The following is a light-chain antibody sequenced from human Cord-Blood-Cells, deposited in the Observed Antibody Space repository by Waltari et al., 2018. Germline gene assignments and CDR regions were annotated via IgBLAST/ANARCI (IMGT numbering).Light chain of an antibody. CDR2: EVS. CDR3: CSYAGSSTAV. Sequence: QSALTQPASMSGSPGPSITISCTGTSRDVGSYNLVSWYQQHPGKAPKPMIYEVSKRPSGVSNRFSGSKSGNTASLTISGLQAEDEADYYCCSYAGSSTAVFGGGTQLTVL. J-gene: IGLJ7*01. V-gene: IGLV2-23*02. CDR1: SRDVGSYNL.